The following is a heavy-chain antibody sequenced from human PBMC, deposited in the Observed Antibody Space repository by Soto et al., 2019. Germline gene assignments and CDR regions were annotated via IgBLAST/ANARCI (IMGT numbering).Heavy chain of an antibody. CDR1: GGSISSNNYY. J-gene: IGHJ3*02. CDR2: IYYTGST. CDR3: ARYYYHSSGYYDAFDI. V-gene: IGHV4-39*01. Sequence: QLQLQESGPGLVKPSETLSLTCTVSGGSISSNNYYWGWIRQPPGKGLEWIASIYYTGSTYYNPSLKSRVTISVDTSKNQFSLKLTSVTAADTAVYYCARYYYHSSGYYDAFDIWGQGTMVTVSS. D-gene: IGHD3-22*01.